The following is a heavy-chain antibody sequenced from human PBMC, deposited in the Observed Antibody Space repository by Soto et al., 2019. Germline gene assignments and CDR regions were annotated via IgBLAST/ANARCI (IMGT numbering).Heavy chain of an antibody. CDR3: ARVTRTPGIAAAGTSY. D-gene: IGHD6-13*01. CDR2: INPNSGGT. J-gene: IGHJ4*02. CDR1: GYTFTGYY. V-gene: IGHV1-2*02. Sequence: ASVKVSCKASGYTFTGYYMHWVRQAPGQGLEWMGWINPNSGGTSYAQKFQGRVTMTRDTSISTAYMELSRLRSDDTAVYYCARVTRTPGIAAAGTSYWGQGTLVTVSS.